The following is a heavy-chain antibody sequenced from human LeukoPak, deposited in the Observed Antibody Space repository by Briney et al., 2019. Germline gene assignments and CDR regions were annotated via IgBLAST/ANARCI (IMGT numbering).Heavy chain of an antibody. Sequence: SVKVSCKASGGTFSSYAISWVRQAPGQGLEWRGGIIPIFGTANYAQKFQGRVTITADESTSTAYMELSSLRSEDTAVYYCASLTVRGVISDYWGQGTLVTVSS. CDR2: IIPIFGTA. CDR3: ASLTVRGVISDY. V-gene: IGHV1-69*01. CDR1: GGTFSSYA. J-gene: IGHJ4*02. D-gene: IGHD3-10*01.